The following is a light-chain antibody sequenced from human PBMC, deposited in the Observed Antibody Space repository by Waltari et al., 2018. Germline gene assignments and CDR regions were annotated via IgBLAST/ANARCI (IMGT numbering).Light chain of an antibody. Sequence: DIQMTQSPSSLSASVGDRVNITCRASQSISSYLNWYQQKPGKAPKLLIYAASSLQSGVPSRFSGSGSGTDFTLTISSLQPEDFATFYCQQSYITPGTFGQGTKLEIK. V-gene: IGKV1-39*01. CDR1: QSISSY. CDR3: QQSYITPGT. CDR2: AAS. J-gene: IGKJ2*01.